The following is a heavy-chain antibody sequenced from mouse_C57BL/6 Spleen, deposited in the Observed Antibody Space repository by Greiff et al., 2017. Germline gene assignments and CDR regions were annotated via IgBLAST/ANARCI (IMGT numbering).Heavy chain of an antibody. V-gene: IGHV3-6*01. CDR1: GYSITSGYY. CDR3: TREDYYCSSPYYFDY. D-gene: IGHD1-1*01. Sequence: VSGPGLVQPSQSLSLTCSVTGYSITSGYYWNWFRPFPGNKLVWMGYISYDGRHNYNPSRNNRIANTLDTSKKQLLLKLKSVTTKDTATDYCTREDYYCSSPYYFDYWGQGTTLTVSS. CDR2: ISYDGRH. J-gene: IGHJ2*01.